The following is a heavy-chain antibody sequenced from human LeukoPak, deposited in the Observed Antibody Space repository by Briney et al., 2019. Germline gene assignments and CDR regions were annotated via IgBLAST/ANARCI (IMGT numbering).Heavy chain of an antibody. V-gene: IGHV3-30*03. CDR3: ASQGAPYSHYDY. Sequence: QPGGSLRLSCVASGFTFSSYDMHWVRQAPGKGLEWVAVISYDGSNKCYADSVKGRFTISRDNSKNTLYLQMNSLRAEDTAVYYCASQGAPYSHYDYWGQGTLVTVSS. D-gene: IGHD5-18*01. CDR1: GFTFSSYD. CDR2: ISYDGSNK. J-gene: IGHJ4*02.